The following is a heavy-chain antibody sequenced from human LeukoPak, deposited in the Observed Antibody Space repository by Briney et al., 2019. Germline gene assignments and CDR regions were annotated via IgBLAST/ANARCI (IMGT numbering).Heavy chain of an antibody. CDR1: GYTFTGYY. CDR3: ARAPAPVKYNIDY. CDR2: ISPNSGAT. V-gene: IGHV1-2*02. Sequence: ASVKVSCKASGYTFTGYYIHWVRQAPGQGLEWMGWISPNSGATSYTQKFQGRVTMTRDTSINTAYIELSRLRSDDTALYYCARAPAPVKYNIDYWGQGTLVTVSS. J-gene: IGHJ4*02. D-gene: IGHD1-14*01.